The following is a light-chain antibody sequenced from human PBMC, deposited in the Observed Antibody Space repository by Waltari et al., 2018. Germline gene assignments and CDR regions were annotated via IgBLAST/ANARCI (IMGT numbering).Light chain of an antibody. CDR3: QNHERLPAT. CDR1: QTIGTY. V-gene: IGKV3-20*01. J-gene: IGKJ1*01. Sequence: LTQSPGTLSLSPGERATLACRASQTIGTYLVWYQQQPGQAPRLLMYAASRRATGIPDRFSGSGSGTDFSLTISRLEPEDFAVYYCQNHERLPATFGQGTKVEIK. CDR2: AAS.